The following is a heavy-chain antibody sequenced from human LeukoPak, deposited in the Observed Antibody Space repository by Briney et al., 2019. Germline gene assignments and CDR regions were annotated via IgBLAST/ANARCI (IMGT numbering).Heavy chain of an antibody. V-gene: IGHV3-23*01. Sequence: GGSLRLSCAASGFTFSSYAMSWVRQAPGKGLEWVSAISGSGGSTYYADSVKGRFTISRDNSKNTLYLQMNSLRAEDTAVYFYAKLQTYWVYYMDVWGKGTTVTVSS. D-gene: IGHD2-8*02. J-gene: IGHJ6*03. CDR3: AKLQTYWVYYMDV. CDR1: GFTFSSYA. CDR2: ISGSGGST.